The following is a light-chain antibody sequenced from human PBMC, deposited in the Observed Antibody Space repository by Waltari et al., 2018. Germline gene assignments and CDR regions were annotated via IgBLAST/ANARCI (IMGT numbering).Light chain of an antibody. J-gene: IGLJ2*01. CDR2: DVS. CDR1: SRDGGGDNY. CDR3: SSYTTSTTL. V-gene: IGLV2-14*01. Sequence: QSALTQPASVSGSPGRSITISFTGTSRDGGGDNYVSWYQQHPGKAPQLIIYDVSQRPAGVSTRFSASKSGNTASLAISGLQAEDEADYYCSSYTTSTTLFGGGTKLTVL.